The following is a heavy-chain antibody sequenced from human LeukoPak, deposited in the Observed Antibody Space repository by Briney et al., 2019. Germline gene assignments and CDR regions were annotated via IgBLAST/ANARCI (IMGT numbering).Heavy chain of an antibody. Sequence: SETLSLTCTVSGGSLPNYYWSWIRQPPGRGLEWIGYIYHSGSTNYNPSVKCRVTISVDTSKNQFSLKLSSVTAADTAVYYCARSQDTAMVSLDYWGQGTLVTVSS. CDR3: ARSQDTAMVSLDY. D-gene: IGHD5-18*01. CDR1: GGSLPNYY. J-gene: IGHJ4*02. CDR2: IYHSGST. V-gene: IGHV4-59*01.